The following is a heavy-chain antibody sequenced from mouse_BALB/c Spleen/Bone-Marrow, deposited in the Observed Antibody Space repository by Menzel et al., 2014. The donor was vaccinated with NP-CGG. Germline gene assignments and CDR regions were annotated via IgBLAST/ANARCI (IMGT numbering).Heavy chain of an antibody. Sequence: VQGVESGPGLVAPSQSLSITCTVSGFSLTGYGEYWVRQPPGKGLEWLGMIWGDGSTDYNSALKSRLSISKDNSKSQVFLKMNSLQTDDTARYYCAREPHYYAMDYWGQGTSVTVSS. V-gene: IGHV2-6-7*01. CDR3: AREPHYYAMDY. CDR2: IWGDGST. J-gene: IGHJ4*01. CDR1: GFSLTGYG.